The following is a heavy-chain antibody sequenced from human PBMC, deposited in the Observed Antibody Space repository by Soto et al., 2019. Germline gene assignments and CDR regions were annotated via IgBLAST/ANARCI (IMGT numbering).Heavy chain of an antibody. CDR1: GGYIRSGGYS. CDR2: IYHSGST. CDR3: ATQEVGGSYVYTFDP. Sequence: SQTLSLPCAVSGGYIRSGGYSWSWKQQPPGKGLEWIGYIYHSGSTYYNPSLKSRVTISVDRSKNQFSLKLSSVTAADTAVYYCATQEVGGSYVYTFDPWGQGTLVTGS. D-gene: IGHD1-26*01. J-gene: IGHJ5*02. V-gene: IGHV4-30-2*01.